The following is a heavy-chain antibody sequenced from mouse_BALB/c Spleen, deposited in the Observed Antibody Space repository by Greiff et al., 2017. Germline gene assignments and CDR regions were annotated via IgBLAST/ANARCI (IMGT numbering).Heavy chain of an antibody. CDR3: ARDISTTATWFAY. J-gene: IGHJ3*01. D-gene: IGHD1-2*01. Sequence: EVKLEESGGGLVQPGGSLRLSCATSGFTFTDYYMSWVRQPPGKALEWLGFIRNKANGYTTEYSASVKGRFTISRDNSQSILYLQMNTLRAEDSATYYCARDISTTATWFAYWGQGTLVTVSA. V-gene: IGHV7-3*02. CDR2: IRNKANGYTT. CDR1: GFTFTDYY.